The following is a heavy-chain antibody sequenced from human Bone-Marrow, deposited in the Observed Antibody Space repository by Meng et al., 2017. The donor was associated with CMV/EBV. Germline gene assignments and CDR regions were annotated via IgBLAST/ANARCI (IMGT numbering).Heavy chain of an antibody. Sequence: SVKVSCKASGGTFSSYTISWVRQAPGQGLEWMGRIIPILGIANYAQKFQGRVTITADKSTSTAYMELSSLRSEDTAVYYSARSGPYSSGLYSYYGMDVWGQGTTVSVSS. J-gene: IGHJ6*01. V-gene: IGHV1-69*02. D-gene: IGHD6-19*01. CDR2: IIPILGIA. CDR1: GGTFSSYT. CDR3: ARSGPYSSGLYSYYGMDV.